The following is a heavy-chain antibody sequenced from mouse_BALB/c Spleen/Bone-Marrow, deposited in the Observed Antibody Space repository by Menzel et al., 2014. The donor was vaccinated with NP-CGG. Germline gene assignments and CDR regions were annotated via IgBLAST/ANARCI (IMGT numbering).Heavy chain of an antibody. CDR1: GFTFSSYG. CDR2: ISGGGSYT. V-gene: IGHV5-9-2*01. D-gene: IGHD2-14*01. CDR3: ARGHYRYDAYAMDY. J-gene: IGHJ4*01. Sequence: DVKLVESGGGLVKPGGSLKLSCAASGFTFSSYGMSWVRQTPEKWLEWVATISGGGSYTYYPDSVKGRFTISRDNAKNNLYLQMSSLRSEDTALYYCARGHYRYDAYAMDYWGQGTSVTVSS.